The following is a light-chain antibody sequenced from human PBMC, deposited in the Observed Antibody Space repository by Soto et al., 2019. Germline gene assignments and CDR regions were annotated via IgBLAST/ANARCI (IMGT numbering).Light chain of an antibody. Sequence: DFQMTQSPSSLSASVGDRVTITCRASQGIRNNLAWYQQKPGKVPQLLIYTASTLHSGVPSRFSGSGSGTDFTLTISSLQPEDVGTYYCQKCTGAPFTFDPGTTVDIK. V-gene: IGKV1-27*01. CDR2: TAS. CDR3: QKCTGAPFT. CDR1: QGIRNN. J-gene: IGKJ3*01.